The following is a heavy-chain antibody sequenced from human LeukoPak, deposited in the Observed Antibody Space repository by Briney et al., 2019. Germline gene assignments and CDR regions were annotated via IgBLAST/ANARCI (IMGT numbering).Heavy chain of an antibody. CDR1: GYTFTSYG. CDR2: ISAYNGNT. V-gene: IGHV1-18*01. CDR3: ANSLLVGAYAPFDP. D-gene: IGHD1-26*01. J-gene: IGHJ5*02. Sequence: GSVKVSCKASGYTFTSYGISWVRQAPGQGLEWMGWISAYNGNTNYAQKLQGRVTMTTDTSTSTAYMELRSLRSDDTAVYYCANSLLVGAYAPFDPWGQGTLVTVSS.